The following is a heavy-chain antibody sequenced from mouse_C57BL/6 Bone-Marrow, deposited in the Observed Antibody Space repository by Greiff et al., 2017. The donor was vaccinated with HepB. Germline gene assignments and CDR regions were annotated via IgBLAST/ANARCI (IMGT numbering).Heavy chain of an antibody. Sequence: QVQLQQSGAELARPGASVKLSCKASGYTFTSYGISWVKQRTGQGLEWIGEIYPRSGNTYYNEKFKGKATLTADKSSSTAYMELRSLTSEDSAVYVCASGTIVTYYYAMDYWGQGTSVTVSS. CDR1: GYTFTSYG. J-gene: IGHJ4*01. V-gene: IGHV1-81*01. D-gene: IGHD2-5*01. CDR3: ASGTIVTYYYAMDY. CDR2: IYPRSGNT.